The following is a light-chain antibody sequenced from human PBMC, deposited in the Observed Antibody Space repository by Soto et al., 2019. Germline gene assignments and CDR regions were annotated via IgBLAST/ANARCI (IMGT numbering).Light chain of an antibody. CDR1: SSDVDGYTY. CDR2: DVT. J-gene: IGLJ2*01. V-gene: IGLV2-14*01. CDR3: SENISSSNVV. Sequence: QSALTQPASVSGSPGQSITISCTGTSSDVDGYTYVYWYQQHPGKAPKLMIFDVTNRPSGVSNRFSGSKSGDTASLTIPGLQAEDDSDYYCSENISSSNVVFGGGTKLTVL.